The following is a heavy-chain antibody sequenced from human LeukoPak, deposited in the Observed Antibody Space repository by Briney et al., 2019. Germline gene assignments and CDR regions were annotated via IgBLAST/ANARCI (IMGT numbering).Heavy chain of an antibody. J-gene: IGHJ3*02. D-gene: IGHD4-17*01. CDR2: ITSIGSAI. CDR3: ASARDYAGGWDI. V-gene: IGHV3-11*04. CDR1: GFTSSDYY. Sequence: GGSLRLSCAASGFTSSDYYMTWIRQAPGKGLEWVSYITSIGSAIYYADSVKGRFTISRDNAKNSVYLQMNSLRAEDTAVYYCASARDYAGGWDIWGQGTKVTVSS.